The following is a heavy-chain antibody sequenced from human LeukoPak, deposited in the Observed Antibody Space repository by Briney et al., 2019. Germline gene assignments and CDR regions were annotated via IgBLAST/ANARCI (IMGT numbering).Heavy chain of an antibody. CDR2: IYYSGST. V-gene: IGHV4-61*01. CDR3: ARDSSGYSGYDYYYMDV. Sequence: SETLSLTCTVSGYSISSGYYWSWIRQPPGKGLEWIGYIYYSGSTNYNPSLKSRVTISVDTSKNQFSLKLSSVTAADTAVYYCARDSSGYSGYDYYYMDVWGKGTTVTISS. J-gene: IGHJ6*03. D-gene: IGHD1-26*01. CDR1: GYSISSGYY.